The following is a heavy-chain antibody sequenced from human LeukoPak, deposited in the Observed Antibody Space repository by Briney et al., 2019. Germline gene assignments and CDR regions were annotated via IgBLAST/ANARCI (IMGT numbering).Heavy chain of an antibody. CDR2: ISGSGGST. CDR3: AKVLAGYYYDSSGHYDY. J-gene: IGHJ4*02. Sequence: GGSLRLSCAASGFTSSSYAMSWVRQAPGKGLEWVSAISGSGGSTYYADSVKGRFTISRDNSKNTLYLQMNSLGAEDTAVYYCAKVLAGYYYDSSGHYDYWGQGTLVTVSS. V-gene: IGHV3-23*01. D-gene: IGHD3-22*01. CDR1: GFTSSSYA.